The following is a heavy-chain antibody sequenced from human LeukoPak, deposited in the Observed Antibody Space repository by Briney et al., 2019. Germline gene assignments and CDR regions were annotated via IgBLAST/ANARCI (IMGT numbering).Heavy chain of an antibody. CDR3: ASQGYCSSGSCSFPRHPFDY. CDR1: GFTFRTYW. Sequence: GGSLRLSCAASGFTFRTYWMSWFRQAPGKGLEWVANIKQDGSEKYYVDTVRGRSPISRDNAKNSLSLQMNSLRAEDTAVYYCASQGYCSSGSCSFPRHPFDYWGQGTLVTVSS. CDR2: IKQDGSEK. J-gene: IGHJ4*02. V-gene: IGHV3-7*01. D-gene: IGHD2-15*01.